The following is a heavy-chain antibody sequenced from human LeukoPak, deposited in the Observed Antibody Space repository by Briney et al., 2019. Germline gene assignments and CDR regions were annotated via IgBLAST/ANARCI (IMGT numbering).Heavy chain of an antibody. CDR1: GYTFTSYY. J-gene: IGHJ6*03. D-gene: IGHD3-10*01. CDR3: ARGRITMVRGVTVRPYYYMDV. CDR2: MNPNSGNT. V-gene: IGHV1-8*02. Sequence: ASVKVSCKASGYTFTSYYMHWVQQATGQGLEWMGWMNPNSGNTGYAQKFQGRVTMTRNTSISTAYMELSSLRSEDTAVYYCARGRITMVRGVTVRPYYYMDVWGKGTAVTISS.